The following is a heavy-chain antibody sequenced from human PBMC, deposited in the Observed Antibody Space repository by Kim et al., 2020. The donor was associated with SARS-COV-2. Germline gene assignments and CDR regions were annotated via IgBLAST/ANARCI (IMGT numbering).Heavy chain of an antibody. Sequence: GGSLRLSCAASGFTFSSYGMHWVRQAPGKGLEWVAVIWYDGSNKYYADSVKGRFTISRDNSKNTLYLQMNSLRAEDTAVYYCARASWGHIVASGGYWGQGTLVTVSS. CDR1: GFTFSSYG. CDR3: ARASWGHIVASGGY. CDR2: IWYDGSNK. V-gene: IGHV3-33*01. D-gene: IGHD5-12*01. J-gene: IGHJ4*02.